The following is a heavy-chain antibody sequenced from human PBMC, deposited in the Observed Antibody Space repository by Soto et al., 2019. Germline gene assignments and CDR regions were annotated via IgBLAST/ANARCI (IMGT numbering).Heavy chain of an antibody. CDR3: ARDVRVGERRDY. J-gene: IGHJ4*02. D-gene: IGHD1-1*01. Sequence: QVQLVQSGAEVKKPGASVKVSCKASGYTFTSYYMHWVRQAPGQGLEWMGIINPSGGSTSYAQKFQGRGTMTRDTSTSTVYRELSSLRSEDTAVYYCARDVRVGERRDYWGQGTLVTVSS. CDR2: INPSGGST. CDR1: GYTFTSYY. V-gene: IGHV1-46*03.